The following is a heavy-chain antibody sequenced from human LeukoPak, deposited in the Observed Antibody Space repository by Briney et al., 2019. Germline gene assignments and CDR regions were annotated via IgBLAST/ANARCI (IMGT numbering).Heavy chain of an antibody. CDR1: GFTFSSDA. J-gene: IGHJ4*02. V-gene: IGHV3-23*01. CDR2: ISGGSGTT. Sequence: GGSLRLSCAASGFTFSSDAMSWVRQSPGKGLEWVSGISGGSGTTYYAFYADSVKGRVTVSRDNSKNTLYLQMNSLRAEDTAVYYCAKFYDILTGYFDYWGQGTLVTVSS. D-gene: IGHD3-9*01. CDR3: AKFYDILTGYFDY.